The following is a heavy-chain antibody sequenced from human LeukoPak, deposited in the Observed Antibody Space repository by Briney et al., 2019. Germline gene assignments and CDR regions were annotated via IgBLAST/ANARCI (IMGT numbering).Heavy chain of an antibody. CDR2: ISGSGGTT. CDR1: GFTFSSSP. CDR3: AGGGGGYAFDI. Sequence: GGSLRLSCAASGFTFSSSPMSWVRQAPGKGLEWVSAISGSGGTTYYGNSVKGPFTISRDNSKNTLYLQMSSLRAEDTAVYYCAGGGGGYAFDIWGQGTMVTVSS. J-gene: IGHJ3*02. V-gene: IGHV3-23*01. D-gene: IGHD3-16*01.